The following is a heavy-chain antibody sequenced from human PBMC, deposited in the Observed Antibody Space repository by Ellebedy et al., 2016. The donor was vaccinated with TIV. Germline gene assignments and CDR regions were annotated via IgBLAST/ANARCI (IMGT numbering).Heavy chain of an antibody. CDR3: AKEYYDDSNYGP. Sequence: AASVKVSCKASGYTFTSYRINWVRQAPGQGLEWMGWISTYNGYTNYAQRLQGRITMATDTSTSTAYMELRSLRSDDTAVYYCAKEYYDDSNYGPWGQGTLVTVSS. D-gene: IGHD3-22*01. V-gene: IGHV1-18*01. CDR2: ISTYNGYT. J-gene: IGHJ4*02. CDR1: GYTFTSYR.